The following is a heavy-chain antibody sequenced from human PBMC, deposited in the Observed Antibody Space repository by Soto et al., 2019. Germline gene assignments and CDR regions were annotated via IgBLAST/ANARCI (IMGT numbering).Heavy chain of an antibody. CDR1: GGSFSGYY. CDR3: ARGKGWSGYHHYYYYYSGMDV. J-gene: IGHJ6*02. D-gene: IGHD3-3*01. CDR2: INHSGST. V-gene: IGHV4-34*01. Sequence: PSETLSLTCAVYGGSFSGYYWSWIRQPPGKGLEWIGEINHSGSTNYNPSLKSRVTISVDTSKNQFSLKLSSVTAADTAVYYCARGKGWSGYHHYYYYYSGMDVWGQGTTVTVSS.